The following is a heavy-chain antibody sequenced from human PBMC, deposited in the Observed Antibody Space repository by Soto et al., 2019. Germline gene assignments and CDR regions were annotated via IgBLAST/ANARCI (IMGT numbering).Heavy chain of an antibody. Sequence: QFQLVQSGAEVKKPGASVKVSCKASGSTFTSYGIIWVRQAPGQGLEWMGWLSAYNGNTNYAQKLQGRVTMTTDTSTSTADMELRSLRSDDTAVYCGARVCCGDYVDSFGYMGQGTLVPGSS. CDR3: ARVCCGDYVDSFGY. D-gene: IGHD4-17*01. CDR2: LSAYNGNT. CDR1: GSTFTSYG. J-gene: IGHJ4*02. V-gene: IGHV1-18*01.